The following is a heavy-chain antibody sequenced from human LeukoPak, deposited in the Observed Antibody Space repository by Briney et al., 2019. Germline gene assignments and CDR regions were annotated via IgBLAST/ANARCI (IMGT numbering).Heavy chain of an antibody. CDR2: IYSGGST. CDR3: ARAAGSPGGLFDY. V-gene: IGHV3-66*01. D-gene: IGHD3-10*01. J-gene: IGHJ4*02. CDR1: GFTVSSNY. Sequence: GGSLRLSCAASGFTVSSNYMSWVRQAPGKGLEWVSVIYSGGSTYYADSVKGRFTISRDNSKNTLYLQMDSLRAEDTAVYYCARAAGSPGGLFDYWGQGTLVTVSS.